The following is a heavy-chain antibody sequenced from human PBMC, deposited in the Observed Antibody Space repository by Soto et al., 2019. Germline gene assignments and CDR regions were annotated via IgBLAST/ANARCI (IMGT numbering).Heavy chain of an antibody. J-gene: IGHJ4*02. CDR3: AKVSRPSRISTPDFDY. Sequence: GGSLRLSCAASGFTLSSYSIHWVRQAPGKGLDWVAVISYDGNTQFYGDSVKGRFIVSRDNSRNTLYLQLNNLQAEDTAVYYCAKVSRPSRISTPDFDYWGQGTLVT. CDR2: ISYDGNTQ. V-gene: IGHV3-30-3*01. CDR1: GFTLSSYS.